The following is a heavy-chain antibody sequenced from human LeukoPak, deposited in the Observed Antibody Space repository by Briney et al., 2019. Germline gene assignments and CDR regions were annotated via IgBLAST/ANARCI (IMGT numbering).Heavy chain of an antibody. V-gene: IGHV3-66*02. J-gene: IGHJ4*02. D-gene: IGHD3-3*01. CDR2: LYSSGTT. CDR1: GFTVNSKY. CDR3: AANYDFWSGYPPD. Sequence: GGSLRLSCAVSGFTVNSKYMNWVRQAPGKGLVWVSILYSSGTTYYADSVKGRFTISRDNSKNTLYLQMNSVRAEDTAVYYCAANYDFWSGYPPDWGQGTLVTVSS.